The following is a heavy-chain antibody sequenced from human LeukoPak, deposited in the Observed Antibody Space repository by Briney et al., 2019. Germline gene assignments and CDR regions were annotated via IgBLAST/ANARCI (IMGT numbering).Heavy chain of an antibody. V-gene: IGHV4-34*01. CDR2: INHSGST. CDR3: ARGPYSYRPFDY. Sequence: PSETLSLTCAVYGGSFSGYYWSWIRQPPGKGLEWIGEINHSGSTNYNPSLKSRVTISVDTSKNQFSLKLSSVTAADTAVYYCARGPYSYRPFDYWGQGTLVTVSS. J-gene: IGHJ4*02. D-gene: IGHD5-18*01. CDR1: GGSFSGYY.